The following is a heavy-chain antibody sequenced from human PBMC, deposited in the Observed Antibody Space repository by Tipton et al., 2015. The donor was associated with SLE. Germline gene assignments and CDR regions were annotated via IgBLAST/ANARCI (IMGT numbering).Heavy chain of an antibody. CDR3: ARGRLLQSAYEKARPLTGKYYMDV. J-gene: IGHJ6*03. D-gene: IGHD3-22*01. V-gene: IGHV4-38-2*01. CDR1: GFPISSAFY. CDR2: IYHSGTT. Sequence: PGLVKPSETLSLICDVSGFPISSAFYWGWIRQPPGKGLEWIGSIYHSGTTYYNPSLKSRVTVSVDTSKNQVSLNLRSVNAADTAVYYCARGRLLQSAYEKARPLTGKYYMDVWARGTTVTVSS.